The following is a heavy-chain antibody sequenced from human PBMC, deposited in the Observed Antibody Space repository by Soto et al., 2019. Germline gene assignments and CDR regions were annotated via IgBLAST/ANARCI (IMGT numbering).Heavy chain of an antibody. J-gene: IGHJ5*02. V-gene: IGHV4-34*01. CDR3: ARAGMCTNGVCYTTSRGPPHNHSFDP. CDR1: GGSFSGYY. Sequence: QVQLQQWGAGLLKPSETLSLTCAVYGGSFSGYYWSWIRQPPGKGQEWIGEINHSGSTNYNPSLKSRVTISVDTSKSQCSLKLRSVRAAGTAVYYCARAGMCTNGVCYTTSRGPPHNHSFDPWGQRTLVAVSS. CDR2: INHSGST. D-gene: IGHD2-8*01.